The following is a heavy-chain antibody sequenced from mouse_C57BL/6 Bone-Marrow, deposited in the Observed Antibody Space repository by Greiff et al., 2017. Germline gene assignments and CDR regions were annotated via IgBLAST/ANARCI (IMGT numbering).Heavy chain of an antibody. V-gene: IGHV5-15*01. D-gene: IGHD2-4*01. J-gene: IGHJ3*01. Sequence: DVMLVESGGGLVQPGGSLKLSCAASGFTFSDYGMAWVRQAPRKGPEWVAFISNLAYSIYYADTVTGRFTISRENAKNTLYLDMSSLRSEDTAMYYCARLFMITTRRTFAYWGQGTLVTVSA. CDR2: ISNLAYSI. CDR1: GFTFSDYG. CDR3: ARLFMITTRRTFAY.